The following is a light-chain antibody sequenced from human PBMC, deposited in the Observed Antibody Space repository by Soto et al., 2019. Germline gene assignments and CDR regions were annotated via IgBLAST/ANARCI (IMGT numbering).Light chain of an antibody. V-gene: IGKV3-20*01. CDR1: QRIDFN. J-gene: IGKJ5*01. CDR3: QQYGSSPP. Sequence: EIVMTQSPATLSVSLGDIATLYCGASQRIDFNLAWYQQKPGQPPRLLIYGASKRATGIPDRFSGSESGTDFTLTINSLEPEDSAVYYCQQYGSSPPFGQGTRLEIK. CDR2: GAS.